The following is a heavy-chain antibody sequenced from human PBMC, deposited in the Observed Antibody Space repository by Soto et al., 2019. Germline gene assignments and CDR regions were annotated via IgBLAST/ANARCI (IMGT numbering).Heavy chain of an antibody. D-gene: IGHD2-8*02. J-gene: IGHJ4*02. CDR3: ARDSYDGATGGRFFHY. CDR1: GGSISSGGYS. V-gene: IGHV4-30-2*01. Sequence: QLQLQESGSGLVKPSQTLSLTCAVSGGSISSGGYSWSWIRQPPGKGLEWIGYIYHSGSTYHNPSLNSRVTISIDGSKNQFSLKLSSVTAADTAVYYCARDSYDGATGGRFFHYWGQGTLVTVSS. CDR2: IYHSGST.